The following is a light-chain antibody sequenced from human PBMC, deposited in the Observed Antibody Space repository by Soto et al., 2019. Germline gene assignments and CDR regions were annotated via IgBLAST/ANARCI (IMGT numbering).Light chain of an antibody. Sequence: EIVMTQSPATLAVSPGDTVTLSCRASQTLSDNLAWYQQKPGQAPRLLIFRASTRATGVPARFSARGSGTEFTLTISGLESEDFAAYYCQQVNNYPLSFGGGTKVEIK. CDR1: QTLSDN. V-gene: IGKV3-15*01. CDR2: RAS. J-gene: IGKJ4*01. CDR3: QQVNNYPLS.